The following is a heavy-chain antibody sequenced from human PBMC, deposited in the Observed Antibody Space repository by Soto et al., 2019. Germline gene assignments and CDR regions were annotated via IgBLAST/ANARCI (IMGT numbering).Heavy chain of an antibody. V-gene: IGHV1-46*01. CDR3: ASADYYDSSGYYY. D-gene: IGHD3-22*01. Sequence: GASVKISCKASGYTFTSYYIHVVRQTPGQGLEWMGIINPSGGSTSYAQKFQGRVTMTRDTSTSTVYMELSSLRSEDTAVYYCASADYYDSSGYYYWGQGTLVTVSS. CDR2: INPSGGST. CDR1: GYTFTSYY. J-gene: IGHJ4*02.